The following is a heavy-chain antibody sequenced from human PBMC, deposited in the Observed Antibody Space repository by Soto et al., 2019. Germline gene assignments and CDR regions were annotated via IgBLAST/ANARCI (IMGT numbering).Heavy chain of an antibody. Sequence: EVQLLESGGNLVQPGGSLRLSCAASGFTFTSYAMSWVRQAPGKGLEWVSVISNTGGSTFHADPVKGRFTISRDNSRNTLYLQMNSLRAEDTAVYYCVNLLGATCWHEIDYWGQGTLVTVSS. V-gene: IGHV3-23*01. CDR1: GFTFTSYA. CDR3: VNLLGATCWHEIDY. CDR2: ISNTGGST. D-gene: IGHD1-26*01. J-gene: IGHJ4*02.